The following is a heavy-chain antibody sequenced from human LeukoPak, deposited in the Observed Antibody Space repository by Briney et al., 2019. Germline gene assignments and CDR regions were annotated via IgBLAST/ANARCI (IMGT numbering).Heavy chain of an antibody. J-gene: IGHJ4*02. CDR1: GFSLSTSGVG. V-gene: IGHV2-5*02. CDR3: ARVDTAMVHLDY. CDR2: IYWDDDK. D-gene: IGHD5-18*01. Sequence: SGPTLVKPTQTLTLTCTFSGFSLSTSGVGLGWIRQPPGKALEWLALIYWDDDKRYSPSLKSRLTITKDTSKNQVVLTMTNMDPVDTATYYCARVDTAMVHLDYWGQGTLVTVSS.